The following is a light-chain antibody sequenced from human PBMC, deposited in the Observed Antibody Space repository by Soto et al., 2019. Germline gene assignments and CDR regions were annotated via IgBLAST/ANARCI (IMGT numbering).Light chain of an antibody. V-gene: IGLV2-14*01. Sequence: QSVLTQPASVSGSPGQXITISCTGTSSDVGGYNYVSWYQQHPGKAPKLMIYEVSNRPSGVSNRFSGSKSGNTASLTISGLQDEDEADYYCSSYTTSSTLVFGGGTKLTVL. CDR3: SSYTTSSTLV. J-gene: IGLJ2*01. CDR2: EVS. CDR1: SSDVGGYNY.